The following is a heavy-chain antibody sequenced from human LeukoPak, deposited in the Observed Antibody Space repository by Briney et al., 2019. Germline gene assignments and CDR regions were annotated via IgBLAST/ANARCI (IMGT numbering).Heavy chain of an antibody. CDR3: ASLFSSGFSDFAAFDI. Sequence: ASVNVSCKASGYTFTNYHMHWVRQAPGQGLEWMGVINPNNGRTNYAQKFQGRVTMTRDTSANTVSMDLSSLRSEDTAVYYCASLFSSGFSDFAAFDIWGLGTMVTVSS. V-gene: IGHV1-46*01. D-gene: IGHD6-19*01. CDR1: GYTFTNYH. J-gene: IGHJ3*02. CDR2: INPNNGRT.